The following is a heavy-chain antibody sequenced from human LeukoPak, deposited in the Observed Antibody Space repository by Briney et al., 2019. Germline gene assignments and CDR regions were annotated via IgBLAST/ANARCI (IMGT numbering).Heavy chain of an antibody. J-gene: IGHJ3*02. CDR1: GCTFTSYG. D-gene: IGHD5-18*01. CDR3: ASVPGYSYGVDAFDI. CDR2: ISAYNGNT. V-gene: IGHV1-18*01. Sequence: VASVKVSCKASGCTFTSYGISWVRQAPGQGLEWMGWISAYNGNTNYAQKLQGRVTMTTDTSTSTAYMELRSLRSDDTAVYYCASVPGYSYGVDAFDIWGQGTMVTVSS.